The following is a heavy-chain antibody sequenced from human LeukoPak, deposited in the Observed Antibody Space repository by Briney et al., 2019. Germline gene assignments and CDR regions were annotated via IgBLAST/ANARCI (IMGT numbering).Heavy chain of an antibody. CDR2: INQDGTDK. Sequence: GGSLRLSCAASGFTFTTYWMSWIRQAPGKGLEWVAIINQDGTDKYYVDSVKGRFTFSRDNAQNSLYLQMSSLRVEDTAVYYCVTYSTGLYKGLEFWGQGTQVTVSS. CDR3: VTYSTGLYKGLEF. J-gene: IGHJ4*02. V-gene: IGHV3-7*03. D-gene: IGHD2-8*02. CDR1: GFTFTTYW.